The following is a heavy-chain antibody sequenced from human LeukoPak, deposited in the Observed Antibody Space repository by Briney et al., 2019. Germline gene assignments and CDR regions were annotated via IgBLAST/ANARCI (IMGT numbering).Heavy chain of an antibody. CDR2: ISSSGSTI. J-gene: IGHJ5*02. CDR3: ARDRYSTLGDMVRGAFDP. D-gene: IGHD3-10*01. Sequence: GRSLRLSCAASGFTFSSYEMNWVRQAPGKGLEWVSYISSSGSTIYYADSVKGRFTISRDNAKNSLYLQMNSLRAEDTAVYYCARDRYSTLGDMVRGAFDPWGQGTLVTVSS. CDR1: GFTFSSYE. V-gene: IGHV3-48*03.